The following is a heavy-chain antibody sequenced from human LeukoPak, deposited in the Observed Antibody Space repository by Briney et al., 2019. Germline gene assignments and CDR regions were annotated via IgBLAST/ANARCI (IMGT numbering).Heavy chain of an antibody. D-gene: IGHD1-26*01. CDR1: RYTFTRYY. J-gene: IGHJ4*02. Sequence: VSVNVSYKPSRYTFTRYYMIWVRQAPGQRLEWRGVINPSGGRTSYAQKFQRRVTITRNTSTITEHMDLSSLRSEDRAMYYCPKSQWELLPYFICWGQGTLVTVSS. CDR3: PKSQWELLPYFIC. CDR2: INPSGGRT. V-gene: IGHV1-46*01.